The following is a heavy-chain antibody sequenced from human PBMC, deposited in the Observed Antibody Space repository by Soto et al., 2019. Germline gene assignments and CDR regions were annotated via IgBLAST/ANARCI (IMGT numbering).Heavy chain of an antibody. V-gene: IGHV5-51*01. CDR3: ARHRAVAGMPDYYYDMDV. D-gene: IGHD6-19*01. J-gene: IGHJ6*02. Sequence: GESLKISCKGSGYSFTIYWIAWVRQMPGKGLEWMGIIHPGNSDTKYSPSFQGQVTISADKSISTAYLQWSSLKASDTAMYYCARHRAVAGMPDYYYDMDVWGQGTTVTVS. CDR2: IHPGNSDT. CDR1: GYSFTIYW.